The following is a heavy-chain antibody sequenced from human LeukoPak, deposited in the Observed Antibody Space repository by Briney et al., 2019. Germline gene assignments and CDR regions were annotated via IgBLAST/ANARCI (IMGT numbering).Heavy chain of an antibody. CDR1: GGSISSYY. CDR2: IYTSGST. Sequence: PSETLSLTCTVSGGSISSYYWSWIRQPAGKGLEWIGRIYTSGSTSNNPSLKSRVTMSVDTSKNQFSLKLNSVTAADTAVYYCARVGSSPYYYAMDVWGQGTTVTVSS. V-gene: IGHV4-4*07. D-gene: IGHD6-6*01. J-gene: IGHJ6*02. CDR3: ARVGSSPYYYAMDV.